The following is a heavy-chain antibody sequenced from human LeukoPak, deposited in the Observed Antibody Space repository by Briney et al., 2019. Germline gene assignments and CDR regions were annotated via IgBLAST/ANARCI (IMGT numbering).Heavy chain of an antibody. CDR1: GFTFSTFG. V-gene: IGHV3-30*18. CDR2: ISSRGSEK. Sequence: PGGSLRLSCAAAGFTFSTFGMHWVRQAPGKGLEWVAVISSRGSEKYYLDFVKGRFTISRDNSKNTLYLQMNSLRAEDTAVYNCAKELDQGSLYYGPFDYWGQGALVTVSS. J-gene: IGHJ4*02. CDR3: AKELDQGSLYYGPFDY. D-gene: IGHD3-22*01.